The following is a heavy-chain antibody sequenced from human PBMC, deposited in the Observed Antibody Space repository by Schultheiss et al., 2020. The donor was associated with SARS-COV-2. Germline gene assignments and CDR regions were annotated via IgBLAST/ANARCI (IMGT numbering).Heavy chain of an antibody. CDR2: IYPGDSDT. V-gene: IGHV5-51*01. J-gene: IGHJ4*02. Sequence: GGSLRLSCAASGFTFSSYWMSWVRQAPGKGLEWMGIIYPGDSDTRYSPSFQGQVTISADKSISTAYLQWSSLKASDTAMYYCARGLQIYYFDYWGQGTLVTVSS. CDR1: GFTFSSYW. CDR3: ARGLQIYYFDY.